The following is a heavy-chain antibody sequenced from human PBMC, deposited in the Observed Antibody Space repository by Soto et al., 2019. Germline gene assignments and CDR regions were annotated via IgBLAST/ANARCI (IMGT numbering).Heavy chain of an antibody. J-gene: IGHJ5*02. V-gene: IGHV4-39*01. CDR2: IYYSGST. CDR1: GGSISSSSYY. CDR3: ARHRAEQPRAHPSWFDP. D-gene: IGHD1-26*01. Sequence: PSETLSLTCTFSGGSISSSSYYWGWIRQPPGKGLEWIGSIYYSGSTYYNPSLKSRVTISVDTSKNQFSLKLSSVTAADTAVYYCARHRAEQPRAHPSWFDPWGQGTLVTVSS.